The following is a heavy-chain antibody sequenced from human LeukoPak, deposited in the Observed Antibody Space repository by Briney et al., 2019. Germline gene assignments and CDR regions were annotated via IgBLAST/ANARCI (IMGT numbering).Heavy chain of an antibody. CDR1: GFTFSSYG. CDR3: AKDALLAAADSKYGMDV. J-gene: IGHJ6*02. V-gene: IGHV3-30*18. CDR2: ISYDGSNK. Sequence: GGSLRLSCAASGFTFSSYGMHWVRQAPGKGLEWVAVISYDGSNKYYADSVKGRFTISRDNSKNTLYLQMNSLRAEDTAVYYCAKDALLAAADSKYGMDVWGQGTTVTISS. D-gene: IGHD6-13*01.